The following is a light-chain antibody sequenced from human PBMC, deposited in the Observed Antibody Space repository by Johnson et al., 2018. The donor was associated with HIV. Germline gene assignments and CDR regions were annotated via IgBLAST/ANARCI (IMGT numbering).Light chain of an antibody. Sequence: QSVLTQPPSVSAAPGQKVTISCSGSSCDIGNNYVSCHQQFPGTAPKLLIYDNNKRPSGIPDRFSGSKSGTSATLGITGLQTGDEADYYCGTWDSSLSAGVFGTGTKVTVL. V-gene: IGLV1-51*01. CDR2: DNN. CDR3: GTWDSSLSAGV. CDR1: SCDIGNNY. J-gene: IGLJ1*01.